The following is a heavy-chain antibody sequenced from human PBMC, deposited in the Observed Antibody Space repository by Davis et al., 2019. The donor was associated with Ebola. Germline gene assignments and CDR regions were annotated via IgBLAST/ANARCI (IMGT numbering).Heavy chain of an antibody. Sequence: SETLSPTCAVYGGSFSGYYWSWIRQLPGKGLEWIGEINHSGSTNYNPSLKSRVTISVDTSKNQFSLKLSSVTAADTAVYYCARGHWYFDLWGRGTLVTVSS. CDR3: ARGHWYFDL. CDR1: GGSFSGYY. CDR2: INHSGST. V-gene: IGHV4-34*01. J-gene: IGHJ2*01.